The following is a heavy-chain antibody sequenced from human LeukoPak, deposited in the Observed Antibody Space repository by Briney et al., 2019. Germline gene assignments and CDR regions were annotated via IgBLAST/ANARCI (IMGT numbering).Heavy chain of an antibody. J-gene: IGHJ4*02. CDR1: GFTFSSYR. Sequence: GGSLRLSCAASGFTFSSYRMNWVRQAPGKGREWVSSISSSSSYIYYAASVKGRFTISRDNAKNSLYLQMNSLRAEDTAVYYCARDGWVDDFWSGYYSSVYWGQGTLVTVSS. D-gene: IGHD3-3*01. CDR2: ISSSSSYI. CDR3: ARDGWVDDFWSGYYSSVY. V-gene: IGHV3-21*01.